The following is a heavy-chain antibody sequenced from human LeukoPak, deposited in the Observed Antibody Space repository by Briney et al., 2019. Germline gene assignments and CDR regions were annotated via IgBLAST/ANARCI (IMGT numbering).Heavy chain of an antibody. J-gene: IGHJ6*03. CDR1: GYTFTNYY. V-gene: IGHV1-46*01. CDR2: INPSGGST. CDR3: ARDRTGIAAYYYMDV. D-gene: IGHD6-13*01. Sequence: ASVKVSCKASGYTFTNYYMHWVRQAPGQGLEWMGIINPSGGSTSYAQKFQGRVTMTRDTSTSTVYMELSSLRSEDTAVYYCARDRTGIAAYYYMDVWGKGTTVTISS.